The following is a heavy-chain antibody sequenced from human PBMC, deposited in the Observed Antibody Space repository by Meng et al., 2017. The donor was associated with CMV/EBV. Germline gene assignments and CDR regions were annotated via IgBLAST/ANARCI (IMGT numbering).Heavy chain of an antibody. CDR2: IIPILGIA. CDR1: GGTFSSYA. V-gene: IGHV1-69*10. CDR3: ARKGFYYGSGGSQYYYYYGMDV. D-gene: IGHD3-10*01. Sequence: SVKVSCKASGGTFSSYAISWVRQAPGQGLEWMGGIIPILGIANYAQKFQGRVTITADKSTSTAYMELSSLRSEDTAVYYCARKGFYYGSGGSQYYYYYGMDVWDQGTTVTVSS. J-gene: IGHJ6*02.